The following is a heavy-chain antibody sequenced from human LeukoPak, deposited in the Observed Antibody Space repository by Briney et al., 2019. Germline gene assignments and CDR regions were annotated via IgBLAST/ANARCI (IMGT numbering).Heavy chain of an antibody. CDR1: GYSFTSYW. D-gene: IGHD3-22*01. V-gene: IGHV5-51*01. J-gene: IGHJ3*02. CDR3: ASFISGYYSVGAFDI. Sequence: GESLKISCKGSGYSFTSYWIGWVRQMPGKGLEWMGIIYPGDSDTRYSPSFQGQVTISADKSISTAYLQWSSLEASDTAMYYCASFISGYYSVGAFDIWGQGTMVTVSS. CDR2: IYPGDSDT.